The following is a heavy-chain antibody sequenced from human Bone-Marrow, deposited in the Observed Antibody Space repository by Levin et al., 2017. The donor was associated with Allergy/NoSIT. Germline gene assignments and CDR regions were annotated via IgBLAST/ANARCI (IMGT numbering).Heavy chain of an antibody. Sequence: PGGSLRLSCVASGFSSSSYALRWVRQAPGKGLEWVSDISGSGDNTDYADSVKGRFTISRDNSKNTVYLQMNSLRAEDTAVYYCASSGYCSGGNCLPYDYFFDYWGQGTLVTVSS. D-gene: IGHD2-15*01. J-gene: IGHJ4*02. CDR1: GFSSSSYA. V-gene: IGHV3-23*01. CDR2: ISGSGDNT. CDR3: ASSGYCSGGNCLPYDYFFDY.